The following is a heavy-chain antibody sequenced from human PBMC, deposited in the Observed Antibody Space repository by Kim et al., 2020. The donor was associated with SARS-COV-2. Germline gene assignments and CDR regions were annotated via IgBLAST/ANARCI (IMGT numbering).Heavy chain of an antibody. CDR1: GYTFTSYY. V-gene: IGHV1-46*01. Sequence: ASVKVSCKASGYTFTSYYMHWVRQAPGQGLEWMGIINPSGGSTSYAQKFQGRVTMTRDTSTSTVYMELSSLRSEDTAVYYCARGQKRRYSSSQNDAFDIWGQGTMVTVSS. CDR2: INPSGGST. J-gene: IGHJ3*02. D-gene: IGHD6-6*01. CDR3: ARGQKRRYSSSQNDAFDI.